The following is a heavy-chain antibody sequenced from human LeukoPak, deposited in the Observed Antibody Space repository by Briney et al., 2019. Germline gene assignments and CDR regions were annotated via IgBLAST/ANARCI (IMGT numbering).Heavy chain of an antibody. Sequence: SETLSLTCAVYGGSFSGYSWSWIRQPPGKGLEWTGEINHSGSTNYNPSLKSRVTISVDTSKNQFSLKLSSVTAADTAVCYCARGARPHGCDYWGQGTLVTVSS. CDR3: ARGARPHGCDY. J-gene: IGHJ4*02. CDR2: INHSGST. D-gene: IGHD6-6*01. CDR1: GGSFSGYS. V-gene: IGHV4-34*01.